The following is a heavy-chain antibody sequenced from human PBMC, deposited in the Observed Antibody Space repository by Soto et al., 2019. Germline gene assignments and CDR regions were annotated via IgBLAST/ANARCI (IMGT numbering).Heavy chain of an antibody. Sequence: XASLILASSASGFTCSSYPLNWVRQAPGRGLEWISSISTSSSYTYYADSVKGRFTISRDNAMNSLYLQMDSLRADDTAVYYCARGGIVIVPSGRFHDWGQGTLVTVSP. CDR2: ISTSSSYT. CDR1: GFTCSSYP. J-gene: IGHJ4*02. D-gene: IGHD2-2*01. CDR3: ARGGIVIVPSGRFHD. V-gene: IGHV3-21*01.